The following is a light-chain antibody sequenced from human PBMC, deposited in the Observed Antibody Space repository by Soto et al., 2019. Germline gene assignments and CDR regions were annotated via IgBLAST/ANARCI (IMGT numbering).Light chain of an antibody. CDR2: DAS. J-gene: IGKJ4*01. Sequence: EIVMTQSPATLSVSPGERATLSCRASQSVRTYVAWYQQKAGQAPRLLIYDASNRATGIPARFSGSGSGTDFTLTISSLEHEDFAVYFCQQSINWRSNFVGGTKADIK. CDR1: QSVRTY. CDR3: QQSINWRSN. V-gene: IGKV3-11*01.